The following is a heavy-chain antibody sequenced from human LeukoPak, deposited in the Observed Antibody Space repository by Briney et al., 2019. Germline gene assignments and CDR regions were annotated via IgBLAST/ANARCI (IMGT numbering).Heavy chain of an antibody. J-gene: IGHJ6*04. CDR3: VRDREEAGLRYFDWLSDGMDV. Sequence: ASVKVSRKSSGGTFSRYAISWVRQAPGQGLEWMGGIIPIYGTANYAQRFQGRVTITADKSTSTAYMELSSLRSEDTAVYYCVRDREEAGLRYFDWLSDGMDVWGKGTTVTVSS. CDR1: GGTFSRYA. V-gene: IGHV1-69*06. CDR2: IIPIYGTA. D-gene: IGHD3-9*01.